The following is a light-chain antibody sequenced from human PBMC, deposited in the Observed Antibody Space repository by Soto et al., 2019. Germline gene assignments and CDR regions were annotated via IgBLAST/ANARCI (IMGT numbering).Light chain of an antibody. CDR3: QQYGSSIQT. CDR1: QSVGSNY. CDR2: GAS. J-gene: IGKJ1*01. V-gene: IGKV3-20*01. Sequence: EVVLTQLAGTLSLSTGERATLSCRASQSVGSNYLAWYQQRPGQPPNLLIFGASHRAPDIPDRFSGSGSGTDFTLTISRLEPEDFAVYYCQQYGSSIQTFGQGTKVDIK.